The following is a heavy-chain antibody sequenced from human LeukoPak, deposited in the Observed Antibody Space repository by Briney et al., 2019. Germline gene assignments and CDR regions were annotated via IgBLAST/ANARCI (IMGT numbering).Heavy chain of an antibody. CDR3: ARSQTTASNWFDP. J-gene: IGHJ5*02. D-gene: IGHD4-11*01. V-gene: IGHV1-8*01. Sequence: ASVKVSCKASGYTFTSYGINWVRQATGQGLEWMGWMNPNSGNTGYAQKFQGRVTMTRNTSISTAYMELSSLRSEDTAVYYCARSQTTASNWFDPWGQGTLVTVSS. CDR1: GYTFTSYG. CDR2: MNPNSGNT.